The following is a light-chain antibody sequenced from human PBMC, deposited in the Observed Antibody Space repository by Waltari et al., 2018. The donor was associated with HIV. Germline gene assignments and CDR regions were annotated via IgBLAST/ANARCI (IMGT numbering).Light chain of an antibody. CDR2: GTS. CDR3: QQYYNWPLT. V-gene: IGKV3-15*01. Sequence: EIVMTQSPATLSVSPGQRVTLSCSASQSVSHNLAWYQQKPGQSPRLLIHGTSTRATGLPARFSGSGSGTEFTLTISSLQSEDFAVYFCQQYYNWPLTFGQGTRLEIK. J-gene: IGKJ5*01. CDR1: QSVSHN.